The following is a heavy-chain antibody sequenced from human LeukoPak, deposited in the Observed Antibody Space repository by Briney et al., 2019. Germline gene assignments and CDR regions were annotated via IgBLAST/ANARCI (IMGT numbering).Heavy chain of an antibody. D-gene: IGHD3-16*01. CDR2: ITHIGST. J-gene: IGHJ4*02. CDR3: ARDLGGGGGY. V-gene: IGHV4-34*01. CDR1: GGSFSGYC. Sequence: PSETLSLTCAVYGGSFSGYCWSWVRQPPGKGLEWIGEITHIGSTNYNPSLKSRVTISVDTSKNQFSLTLSSVTAADTAVYYCARDLGGGGGYWGQGTLVTVSS.